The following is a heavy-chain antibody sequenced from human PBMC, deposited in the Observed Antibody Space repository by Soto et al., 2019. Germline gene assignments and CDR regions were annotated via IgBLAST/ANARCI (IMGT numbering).Heavy chain of an antibody. V-gene: IGHV3-23*01. CDR2: ISGSGGSE. J-gene: IGHJ6*02. D-gene: IGHD5-18*01. CDR1: GFTFTSYA. Sequence: GGSLRLSCAASGFTFTSYAMTWVRQAPGKGLEWVSAISGSGGSEFYADSVKGRFTISRDNSKNTLYLQMKSLRAEDTALYYCAKGDTTMITDYYAMDVCGQGTTVTVSS. CDR3: AKGDTTMITDYYAMDV.